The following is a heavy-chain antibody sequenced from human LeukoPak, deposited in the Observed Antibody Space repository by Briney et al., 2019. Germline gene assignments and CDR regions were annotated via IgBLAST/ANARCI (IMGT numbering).Heavy chain of an antibody. V-gene: IGHV1-69*04. CDR3: ARGGYSGRSFDS. Sequence: SVKVSCKASGGTFSSYAISWVRQAPGQGLEWMGRIIPILGIANYAQKFQGRVTITADKSTSTAYMELSSLRSEDTAVYYCARGGYSGRSFDSWGQGTLVTVSA. CDR2: IIPILGIA. D-gene: IGHD1-26*01. CDR1: GGTFSSYA. J-gene: IGHJ4*02.